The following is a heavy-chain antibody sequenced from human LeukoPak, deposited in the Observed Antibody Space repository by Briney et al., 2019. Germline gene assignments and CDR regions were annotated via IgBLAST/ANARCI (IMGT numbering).Heavy chain of an antibody. V-gene: IGHV3-53*01. CDR1: GFTVSSNY. CDR2: IYSGGST. D-gene: IGHD3-10*01. CDR3: ARLFGGYYFDY. Sequence: GGSLRLSCAASGFTVSSNYMSWVRQAPGKGLEWVSVIYSGGSTYYADSVKGRFTISRDNSKNTLYLQMNSLRAEDTAVYYCARLFGGYYFDYWGQGTLVTVSS. J-gene: IGHJ4*02.